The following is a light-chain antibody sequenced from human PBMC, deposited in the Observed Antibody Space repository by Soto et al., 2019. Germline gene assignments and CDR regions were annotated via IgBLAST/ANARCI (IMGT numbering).Light chain of an antibody. Sequence: EIVMTQSPATLSVSPGGRATRSCRAIQRVISSYLAWYQKRPGQAPRLLIYGASTRDTGVPDRFSGSGSGADFTLTISRVEPEDFAVYYCQHYGTSPEVTFGQGTRLEIK. CDR3: QHYGTSPEVT. J-gene: IGKJ5*01. V-gene: IGKV3-20*01. CDR1: QRVISSY. CDR2: GAS.